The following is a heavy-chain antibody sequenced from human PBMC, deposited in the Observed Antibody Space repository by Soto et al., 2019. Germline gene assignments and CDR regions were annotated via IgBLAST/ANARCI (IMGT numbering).Heavy chain of an antibody. CDR3: ARVRRYGYYGSGSPYYMDV. CDR2: INHSGST. Sequence: TSETLSLTCAVYGGSFSGYYWSWIRQPPGKGLEWIGEINHSGSTNYNPSLKSRVTISVDTSKNQFSLKLSSVTAADTAVYYCARVRRYGYYGSGSPYYMDVWGKGTTVTVSS. CDR1: GGSFSGYY. D-gene: IGHD3-10*01. J-gene: IGHJ6*03. V-gene: IGHV4-34*01.